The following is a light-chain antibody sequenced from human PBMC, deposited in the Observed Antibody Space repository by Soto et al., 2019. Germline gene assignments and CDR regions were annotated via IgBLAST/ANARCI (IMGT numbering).Light chain of an antibody. J-gene: IGKJ3*01. V-gene: IGKV1-33*01. CDR3: QRFDNLPIT. Sequence: DLQMTQSPASLSASVGDRVTITCQASQDISNSLNWYQQKPGKAPKLLIYDASNLETGVPSRFSGSGSGTDFTFTINSLQPEDIATYYCQRFDNLPITFGPGTKVDIK. CDR1: QDISNS. CDR2: DAS.